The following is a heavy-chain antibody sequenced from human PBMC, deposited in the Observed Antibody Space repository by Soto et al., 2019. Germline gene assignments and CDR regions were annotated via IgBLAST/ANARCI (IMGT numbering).Heavy chain of an antibody. V-gene: IGHV4-31*03. J-gene: IGHJ3*02. CDR1: GGSISSGGYH. Sequence: QVQLQESGPRLVKPSQTLSLTCTVSGGSISSGGYHWAWIRQHPGKGLEWIGYISYTGSTSYYNPSLKSRVTISVDTSKNQFSLKLSSVTAADTAVYYCARQVAVVIWNDAFDIWGQGTMVTVSS. CDR2: ISYTGSTS. D-gene: IGHD3-22*01. CDR3: ARQVAVVIWNDAFDI.